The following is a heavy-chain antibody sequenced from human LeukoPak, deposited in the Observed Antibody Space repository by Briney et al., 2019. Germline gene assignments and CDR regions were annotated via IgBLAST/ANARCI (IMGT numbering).Heavy chain of an antibody. CDR2: IKQDGSEK. D-gene: IGHD3-10*01. CDR1: GFTFSSYW. Sequence: GGSLRLSCAASGFTFSSYWMSWVRQAPGKGLEWVANIKQDGSEKYYVDSVRGRFTISRDNAKNSLYLQMNSLRAEDTAVYYCARCGSYYTFDYWGQGTLVTVSS. CDR3: ARCGSYYTFDY. V-gene: IGHV3-7*01. J-gene: IGHJ4*02.